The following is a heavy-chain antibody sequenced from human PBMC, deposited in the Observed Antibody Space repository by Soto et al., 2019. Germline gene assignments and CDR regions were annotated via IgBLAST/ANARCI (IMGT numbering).Heavy chain of an antibody. CDR2: IIPIVGIV. V-gene: IGHV1-69*08. CDR3: ARDLGQSARVLPAPTWFDP. CDR1: GGTFGSYT. D-gene: IGHD2-2*01. J-gene: IGHJ5*02. Sequence: QVQLVQSGAEVKKPGSSVKVSCKASGGTFGSYTINWVRQAPGQGLEWMGRIIPIVGIVNYAQKLQGRVTIPAAKPTSTAYMELSSLRSQDTPIYSCARDLGQSARVLPAPTWFDPWGQGTLVPVSS.